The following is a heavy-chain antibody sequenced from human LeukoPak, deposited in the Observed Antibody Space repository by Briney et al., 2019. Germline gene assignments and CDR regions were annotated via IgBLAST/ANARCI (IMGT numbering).Heavy chain of an antibody. V-gene: IGHV4-59*01. D-gene: IGHD4-17*01. CDR1: GGSISSYY. Sequence: PSETLSLTCTVSGGSISSYYWSWIRQPPGKGLEWIGYIYYSGSTNYNPSLKSRVTISVDTSKNQFSLKLSSVTAADTAVYYCARDGGYGDSNNYYYMDVWGKGTTVTISS. CDR3: ARDGGYGDSNNYYYMDV. J-gene: IGHJ6*03. CDR2: IYYSGST.